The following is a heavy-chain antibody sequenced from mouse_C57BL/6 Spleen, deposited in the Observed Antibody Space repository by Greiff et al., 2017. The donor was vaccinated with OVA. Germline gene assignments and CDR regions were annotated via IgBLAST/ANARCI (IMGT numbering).Heavy chain of an antibody. CDR2: ISNGGGST. Sequence: EVKLVESGGGLVQPGGSLKLSCAASGFTFSDYYMYWVRQTPEKRLEWVAYISNGGGSTYYPDTVKGRFTISRDNAKNTLYLQMSRLKSEDTAMYYCARQSSYWYFDVWGTGTTVTVSS. V-gene: IGHV5-12*01. CDR3: ARQSSYWYFDV. D-gene: IGHD1-1*01. CDR1: GFTFSDYY. J-gene: IGHJ1*03.